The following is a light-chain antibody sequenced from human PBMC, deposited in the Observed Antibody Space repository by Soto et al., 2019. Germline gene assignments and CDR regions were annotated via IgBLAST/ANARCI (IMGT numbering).Light chain of an antibody. CDR1: QTISSW. V-gene: IGKV1-5*03. CDR3: ELYNSYSEA. CDR2: KAS. J-gene: IGKJ1*01. Sequence: DSQTTQSPTSLSASVGDSVTITCRASQTISSWLAWYQQKPGKAPKLLIYKASTLKSGVPSRFSGSGSGTEFTLTISSLQPDDFATYYCELYNSYSEAFGQGTKVDIK.